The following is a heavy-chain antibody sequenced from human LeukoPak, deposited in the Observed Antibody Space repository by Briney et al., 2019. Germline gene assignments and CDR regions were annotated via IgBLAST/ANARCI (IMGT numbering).Heavy chain of an antibody. V-gene: IGHV3-23*01. J-gene: IGHJ4*02. D-gene: IGHD6-19*01. Sequence: GGSLRLSCAASGFTFSSYGMSWVRQAPGKGLEWVSTISAGGDTYYADSVKGRFTISRDNSKNTLYLQMNSLRAEDTAVYYCAKARVPGGQWLASYWGQGTLATVSS. CDR3: AKARVPGGQWLASY. CDR2: ISAGGDT. CDR1: GFTFSSYG.